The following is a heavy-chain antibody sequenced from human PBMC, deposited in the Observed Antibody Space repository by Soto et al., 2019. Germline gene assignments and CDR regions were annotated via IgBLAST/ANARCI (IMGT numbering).Heavy chain of an antibody. CDR3: ARDLVVVVAATRYYYYGMDV. Sequence: GASLKVSCKASGYTFTGYYMHWVRQAPGQGLEWMGWINPNSGGTNYAQKFQGRVTMTRDTSISTAYMELSRLRSDDTAVYYCARDLVVVVAATRYYYYGMDVWGQGTTVTVSS. J-gene: IGHJ6*02. V-gene: IGHV1-2*02. D-gene: IGHD2-15*01. CDR1: GYTFTGYY. CDR2: INPNSGGT.